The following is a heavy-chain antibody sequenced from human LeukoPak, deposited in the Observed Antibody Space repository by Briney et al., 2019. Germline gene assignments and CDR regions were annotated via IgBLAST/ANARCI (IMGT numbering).Heavy chain of an antibody. J-gene: IGHJ4*02. CDR1: GFTFSNYA. CDR3: AKDRAYGSGSYSHFDY. Sequence: GGSLRLSCAASGFTFSNYAMNWVRQAPGKGLEWVSIISDSGGTTFYADSVKGRFTISRDNSKRTLYLQMSSLRADDTAVYYCAKDRAYGSGSYSHFDYWGQGTPVTVSS. D-gene: IGHD3-10*01. CDR2: ISDSGGTT. V-gene: IGHV3-23*01.